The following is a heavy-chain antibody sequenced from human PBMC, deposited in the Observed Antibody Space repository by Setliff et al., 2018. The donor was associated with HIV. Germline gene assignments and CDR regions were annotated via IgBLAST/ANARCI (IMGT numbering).Heavy chain of an antibody. CDR3: ARGGRGSGSYYWDYYFDY. Sequence: SETLSLTCTVSGGSISSSSYYWGWVRQPPGKGLEWIGSIYYSGSTYHNPSLKSRVTIFVDTSKNQFSLKLSSVTAADTAVYYCARGGRGSGSYYWDYYFDYWGQGTLVTVSS. V-gene: IGHV4-39*07. J-gene: IGHJ4*02. D-gene: IGHD3-10*01. CDR2: IYYSGST. CDR1: GGSISSSSYY.